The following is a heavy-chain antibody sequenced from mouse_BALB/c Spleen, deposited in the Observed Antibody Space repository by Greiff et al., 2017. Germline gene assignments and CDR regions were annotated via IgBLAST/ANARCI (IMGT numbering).Heavy chain of an antibody. V-gene: IGHV1-31*01. J-gene: IGHJ4*01. CDR2: INPYNGAT. CDR3: ARGQLGLYAMDY. D-gene: IGHD3-2*01. CDR1: RYSFTGYY. Sequence: EVQLQQSGPELVKPGASVKISCKASRYSFTGYYMHWVKQSHVKSLEWIGRINPYNGATSYNQNFKDKASLTVDKSSSTAYMELHSLTSEDSAVYYCARGQLGLYAMDYWGQGTSVTVSS.